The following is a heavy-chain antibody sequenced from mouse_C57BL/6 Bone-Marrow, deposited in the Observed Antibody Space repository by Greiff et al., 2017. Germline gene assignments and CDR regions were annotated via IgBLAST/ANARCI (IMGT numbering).Heavy chain of an antibody. J-gene: IGHJ3*01. V-gene: IGHV1-18*01. D-gene: IGHD2-3*01. CDR1: GYTFTDYN. CDR2: ITPNNGGT. CDR3: ARKNGYSTFAY. Sequence: VQLKESGPELVKPGASVKISCKASGYTFTDYNMDWVKQSHGKSLEWIGDITPNNGGTIYNQKFKGKATLTVDKSSSTAYKELRSMTSEDTAVYYCARKNGYSTFAYWGQGTLGTVSA.